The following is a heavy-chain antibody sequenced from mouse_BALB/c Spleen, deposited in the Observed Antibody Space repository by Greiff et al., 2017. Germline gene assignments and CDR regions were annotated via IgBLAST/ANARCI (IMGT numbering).Heavy chain of an antibody. CDR1: GYTFTSYW. CDR2: IYPGDGDT. Sequence: VQLQQSGAELARPGASVKLSCKASGYTFTSYWMQWVKQRPGQGLEWIGAIYPGDGDTRYTQKFKGKATLTADKSSSTAYMQLSSLASEDSAVYYCARLGYDYDVGAMDYWGQGTSVTVSS. D-gene: IGHD2-4*01. V-gene: IGHV1-87*01. CDR3: ARLGYDYDVGAMDY. J-gene: IGHJ4*01.